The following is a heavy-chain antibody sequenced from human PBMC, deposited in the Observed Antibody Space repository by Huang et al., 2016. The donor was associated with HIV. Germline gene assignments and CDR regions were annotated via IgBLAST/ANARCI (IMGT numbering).Heavy chain of an antibody. J-gene: IGHJ4*02. CDR1: GGTFSKYA. V-gene: IGHV1-69*13. Sequence: QVQLVQSGAEVKTPGSSVKVSCKASGGTFSKYAISWVRRAPGQGLEWRVGIIPMFGTPNYARKFQGRVTITADDSTSTTYVEVSSLRSEDTALYYCARGQLGSYGDYDVLYWGQGTLVTVSS. D-gene: IGHD4-17*01. CDR3: ARGQLGSYGDYDVLY. CDR2: IIPMFGTP.